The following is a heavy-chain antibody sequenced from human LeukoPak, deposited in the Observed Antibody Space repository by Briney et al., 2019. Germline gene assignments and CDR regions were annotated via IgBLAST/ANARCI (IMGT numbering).Heavy chain of an antibody. J-gene: IGHJ4*02. CDR3: ARARGRYSGSNFDY. V-gene: IGHV3-30*03. D-gene: IGHD1-26*01. CDR1: GFTFSSYG. CDR2: ISYDGSNK. Sequence: RPGGSLRLSCAASGFTFSSYGMHWVRQAPGKGLEWVAVISYDGSNKYYADSVKGRFTISRDNSKNTLYLQMNSLRAEDTAVYYCARARGRYSGSNFDYWGQGTLVTVSS.